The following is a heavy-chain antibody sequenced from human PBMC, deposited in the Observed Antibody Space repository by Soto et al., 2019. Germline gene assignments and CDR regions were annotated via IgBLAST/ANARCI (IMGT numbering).Heavy chain of an antibody. J-gene: IGHJ6*02. V-gene: IGHV3-23*01. CDR2: ITGSGGTK. D-gene: IGHD3-16*01. CDR1: GFIFSSYG. Sequence: PVGSLRLSCAASGFIFSSYGMSWVRQAPGKGPAWVSGITGSGGTKYYADPVKGRFTISRDNSKNTLYLQMNSLRAEDTAVYYCARDQERWGGSNGMDVWGQGTTVTVSS. CDR3: ARDQERWGGSNGMDV.